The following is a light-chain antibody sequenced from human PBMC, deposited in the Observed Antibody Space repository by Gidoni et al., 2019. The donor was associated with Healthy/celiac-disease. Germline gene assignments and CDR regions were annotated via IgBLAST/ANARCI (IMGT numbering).Light chain of an antibody. CDR2: WAS. Sequence: DIVMTQSPHSLAVSLGERATINCKSSQSVLYSSNNKNYLAWYQQKPGQPPKLLIYWASTRESGVPDRFSGSGSGTDFTLTISSLQAEDVAVYYCQQYYSTPYTFXQXTKLEIK. V-gene: IGKV4-1*01. J-gene: IGKJ2*01. CDR1: QSVLYSSNNKNY. CDR3: QQYYSTPYT.